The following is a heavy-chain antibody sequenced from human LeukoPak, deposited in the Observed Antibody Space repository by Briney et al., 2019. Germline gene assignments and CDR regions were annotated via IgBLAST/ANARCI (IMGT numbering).Heavy chain of an antibody. V-gene: IGHV4-59*08. CDR1: GGSISGYI. CDR2: IYDNGNT. J-gene: IGHJ2*01. Sequence: PSETLSLTCTVSGGSISGYIWSWIRQPPGKGLEWIAYIYDNGNTNYNPSLMSRVTIALDTSKNQFSLRLNSVTAADTAVYYCVRLSVVSPHRYFDLWGRGTLVTVSS. CDR3: VRLSVVSPHRYFDL. D-gene: IGHD4-23*01.